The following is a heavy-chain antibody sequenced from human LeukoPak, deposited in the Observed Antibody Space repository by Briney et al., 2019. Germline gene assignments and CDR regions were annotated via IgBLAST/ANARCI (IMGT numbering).Heavy chain of an antibody. D-gene: IGHD3-3*01. J-gene: IGHJ4*02. CDR3: VKAPVRGYYFWSGLSSFDC. V-gene: IGHV3-23*01. Sequence: GGSLRLSCAASDFTFSSYPMTWVRQAPGEGVEWVSTISGSGDTSFYADSVRGRFTISRDSSRNTLYLQMNSLTAEDTTVYYCVKAPVRGYYFWSGLSSFDCWGQGTLVTVSS. CDR2: ISGSGDTS. CDR1: DFTFSSYP.